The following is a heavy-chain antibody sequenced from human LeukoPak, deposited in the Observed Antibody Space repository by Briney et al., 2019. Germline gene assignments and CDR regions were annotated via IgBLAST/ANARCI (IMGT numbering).Heavy chain of an antibody. V-gene: IGHV3-23*01. CDR1: GFTFDTYA. CDR2: ISGSGGTT. J-gene: IGHJ1*01. Sequence: PGGSLRLSCAASGFTFDTYAMSWVRQAPGKGPEWVSAISGSGGTTYYADSVKGRFIISRDNSKNTLYLQMNSLRAEDTAVYYCAKAAAPAARNFQHWGQGTLVTVSS. CDR3: AKAAAPAARNFQH. D-gene: IGHD6-6*01.